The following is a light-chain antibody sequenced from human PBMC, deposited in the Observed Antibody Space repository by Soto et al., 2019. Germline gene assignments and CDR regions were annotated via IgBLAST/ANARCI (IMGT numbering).Light chain of an antibody. J-gene: IGLJ2*01. CDR1: SSDVGGYNY. V-gene: IGLV2-11*01. CDR2: DVS. Sequence: QSALTQPRSVSGSPGQSVTISCTGTSSDVGGYNYVSWYQQHPGKAPKVMIYDVSKRPSGVPDRFSGSKSGNTASLTISGLQSEDEAEYYCCSYAGSNTLEVFGGGTKVTVL. CDR3: CSYAGSNTLEV.